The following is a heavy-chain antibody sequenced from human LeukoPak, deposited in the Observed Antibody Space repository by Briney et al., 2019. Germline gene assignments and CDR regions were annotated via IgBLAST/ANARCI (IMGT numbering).Heavy chain of an antibody. Sequence: PGGSLRLSCAASGFTFSSYSMNWVRQAPGKGLEWVSYISSSSSTIYYADSVKGRFTISRDNAKNSLYLQMNSLRDEETAVYYCAREVVVVTAPHYFDYWGQGTLVTVSS. CDR3: AREVVVVTAPHYFDY. J-gene: IGHJ4*02. CDR1: GFTFSSYS. V-gene: IGHV3-48*02. D-gene: IGHD2-21*02. CDR2: ISSSSSTI.